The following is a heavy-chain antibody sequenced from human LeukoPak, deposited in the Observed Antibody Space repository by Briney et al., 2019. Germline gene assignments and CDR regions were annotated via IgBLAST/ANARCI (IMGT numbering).Heavy chain of an antibody. CDR2: IYYSGST. CDR3: ARLGYCSSTSCYGGAFDI. CDR1: GGSTSSYY. V-gene: IGHV4-59*08. J-gene: IGHJ3*02. Sequence: SETLSLTCTVSGGSTSSYYWSWIRQPPGKGLEWIGYIYYSGSTNYNPSLKSRVTISVDTSKNQFSLKLSSVTAADTAVYYCARLGYCSSTSCYGGAFDIWGQGTMVTVSS. D-gene: IGHD2-2*01.